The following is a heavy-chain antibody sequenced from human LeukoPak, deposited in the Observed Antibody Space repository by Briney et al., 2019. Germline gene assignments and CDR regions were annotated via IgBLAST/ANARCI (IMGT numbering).Heavy chain of an antibody. D-gene: IGHD6-19*01. CDR2: INPNSGGT. Sequence: GASVKVSCKASGYTFTSYGISWVRQAPGQGLEWMGWINPNSGGTNYAQKFQGRVTMTRDTSISTAYMELSRLRSDDTAVFYCATSSGWKSNIAYWGQGTLVNVSS. J-gene: IGHJ4*02. CDR1: GYTFTSYG. V-gene: IGHV1-2*02. CDR3: ATSSGWKSNIAY.